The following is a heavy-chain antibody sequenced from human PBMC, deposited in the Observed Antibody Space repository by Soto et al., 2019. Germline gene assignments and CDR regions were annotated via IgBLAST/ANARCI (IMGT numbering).Heavy chain of an antibody. V-gene: IGHV4-38-2*01. CDR3: ARGVNYYDSSGFYPRDY. CDR1: GYSITTGYY. Sequence: ASETLSLTCAVPGYSITTGYYWGWVRRPPGKGLEWIGSVYHSGRSSYNPSLESRVTISVDTSKNQFSLRLSSVTAADTAVYYCARGVNYYDSSGFYPRDYWGQGILVTVSS. CDR2: VYHSGRS. D-gene: IGHD3-22*01. J-gene: IGHJ4*02.